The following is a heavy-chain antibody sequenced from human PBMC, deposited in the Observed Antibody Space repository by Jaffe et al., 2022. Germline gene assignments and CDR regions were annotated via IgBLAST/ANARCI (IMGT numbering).Heavy chain of an antibody. CDR2: ISSSSSTI. Sequence: EVQLVESGGGLVQPGGSLRLSCAASGFTFSSYSMNWVRQAPGKGLEWVSYISSSSSTIYYADSVKGRFTISRDNAKNSLYLQMNSLRAEDTAVYYCATVLNDRYYDFWSGFHGDAFDIWGQGTMVTVSS. CDR3: ATVLNDRYYDFWSGFHGDAFDI. V-gene: IGHV3-48*01. J-gene: IGHJ3*02. CDR1: GFTFSSYS. D-gene: IGHD3-3*01.